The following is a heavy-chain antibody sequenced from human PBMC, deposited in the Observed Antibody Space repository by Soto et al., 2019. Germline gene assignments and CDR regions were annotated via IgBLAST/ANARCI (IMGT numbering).Heavy chain of an antibody. CDR1: GGSISSGGYY. V-gene: IGHV4-31*02. D-gene: IGHD3-9*01. CDR3: AREGSRYFDWLSYRRNSPYFDY. J-gene: IGHJ4*02. Sequence: SETLSLTCTVSGGSISSGGYYWSWIRQHPGKGLEWIGYIYYSGSTYYNTSLKSRVTISVDTSKNQFSLKLSSVTAADTAVYYCAREGSRYFDWLSYRRNSPYFDYWGQGTLVTVSS. CDR2: IYYSGST.